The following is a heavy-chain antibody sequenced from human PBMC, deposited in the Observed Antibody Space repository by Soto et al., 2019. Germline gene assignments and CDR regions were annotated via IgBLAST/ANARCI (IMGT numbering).Heavy chain of an antibody. CDR3: ARYFGIQLWLSYGIDV. CDR2: IIPILGIA. J-gene: IGHJ6*02. V-gene: IGHV1-69*02. D-gene: IGHD5-18*01. Sequence: QVQLVQSGAEVKKPGSSVKVSCKASGGTFSSYTISSVRQAPGQGLEWMGRIIPILGIANYAQKFQGRVTITADKSTSTAYMELSSLRSEDTAVYYCARYFGIQLWLSYGIDVWGQGTTVTVSS. CDR1: GGTFSSYT.